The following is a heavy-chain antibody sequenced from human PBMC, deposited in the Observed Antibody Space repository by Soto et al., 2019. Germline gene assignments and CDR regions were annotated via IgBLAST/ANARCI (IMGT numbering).Heavy chain of an antibody. Sequence: QVQLIQSGPEVKRPGASVKLSCKASGYTFADYGIIWVRQAPGQGLEWVSWIASNTGNTDYARTLRGRVTVTTDTYTNTAFLDLRSLTSDDTAFYYCARVYDDIWGPYLSGQYWGQGTLVTVSS. D-gene: IGHD3-16*02. CDR1: GYTFADYG. CDR3: ARVYDDIWGPYLSGQY. V-gene: IGHV1-18*04. J-gene: IGHJ4*02. CDR2: IASNTGNT.